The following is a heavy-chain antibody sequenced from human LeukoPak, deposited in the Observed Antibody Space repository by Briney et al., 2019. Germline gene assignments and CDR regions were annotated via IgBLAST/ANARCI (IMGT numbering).Heavy chain of an antibody. D-gene: IGHD2-21*02. J-gene: IGHJ6*03. CDR2: IIPSDGFT. V-gene: IGHV1-46*01. CDR1: GYTFSTYY. CDR3: ARVSCGGDCRGHYYHYYMDV. Sequence: ASVKVSCKASGYTFSTYYVHWVRQAPGQGLEWMGMIIPSDGFTSYAQKFQGRVTMTRDMSTSTVYMELSSLRSDDTAVYYCARVSCGGDCRGHYYHYYMDVWGKGTTVTISS.